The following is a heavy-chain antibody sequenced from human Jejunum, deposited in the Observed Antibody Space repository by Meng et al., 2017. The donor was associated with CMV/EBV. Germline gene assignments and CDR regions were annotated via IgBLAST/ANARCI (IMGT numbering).Heavy chain of an antibody. J-gene: IGHJ4*02. Sequence: SCGASGFTFSSYAMSWVREATGQGLKWVSKIDSGGSITNYADSVKGRFTISRDNSKNTVYLQMNSLRAEDTAVYYCVRVAGTFDYWGQGTLVTVSS. CDR3: VRVAGTFDY. V-gene: IGHV3-23*03. CDR1: GFTFSSYA. CDR2: IDSGGSIT. D-gene: IGHD6-19*01.